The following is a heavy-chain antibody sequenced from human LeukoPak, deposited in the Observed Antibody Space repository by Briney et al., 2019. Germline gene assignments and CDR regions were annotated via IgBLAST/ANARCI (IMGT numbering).Heavy chain of an antibody. CDR2: ISYDGSNK. CDR3: AKDDRFGELSPYDY. V-gene: IGHV3-30*18. D-gene: IGHD3-10*01. J-gene: IGHJ4*02. Sequence: GGSLRLSCAASGFTFSSYGMHWVRRAPGKGLEWVAVISYDGSNKYYADSVKGRFTISRDNSKNTLYLQMNSLRAEDTAVYYCAKDDRFGELSPYDYWGQGTLVTVSS. CDR1: GFTFSSYG.